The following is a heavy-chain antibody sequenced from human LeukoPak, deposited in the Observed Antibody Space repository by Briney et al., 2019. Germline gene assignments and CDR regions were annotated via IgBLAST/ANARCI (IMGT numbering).Heavy chain of an antibody. CDR2: IYYSGST. D-gene: IGHD3-3*01. J-gene: IGHJ6*02. CDR1: GGSISNSYY. V-gene: IGHV4-39*01. Sequence: PSETLSLTCTVSGGSISNSYYWGWIRQPPGKGLEWIGSIYYSGSTYNSPSLKSRLTMSADTSKNQFSLKLSSVTAADTAVYYCARSRGDFWSGYYTPYYYYGMDVWGQGTTVTVSS. CDR3: ARSRGDFWSGYYTPYYYYGMDV.